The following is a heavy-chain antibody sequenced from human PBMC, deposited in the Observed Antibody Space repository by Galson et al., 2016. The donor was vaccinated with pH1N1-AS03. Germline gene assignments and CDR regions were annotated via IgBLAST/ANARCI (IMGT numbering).Heavy chain of an antibody. CDR1: GFTFRIHE. J-gene: IGHJ6*02. D-gene: IGHD5-12*01. V-gene: IGHV3-48*03. CDR2: ISDSGGAR. CDR3: ARDLKWGFGGGLTYGMDV. Sequence: SLRLSCAAFGFTFRIHEMNWVRQAPGKGLEWVAYISDSGGARYHADPVKGRFTIPRDNDRKSLYLQMNSLRVEDTAIYYCARDLKWGFGGGLTYGMDVWGQGTTVTVSS.